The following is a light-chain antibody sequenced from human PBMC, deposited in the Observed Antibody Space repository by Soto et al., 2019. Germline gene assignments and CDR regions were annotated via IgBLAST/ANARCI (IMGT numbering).Light chain of an antibody. J-gene: IGKJ4*01. CDR2: GAS. Sequence: EIVLTQSPGTLSLPPGERATLSCRASQSVGGSSLAWYQQKPGQAPSLLIYGASSRATGIPDRFSGSGSGTDFNLTISRLEPEDFAVYYCHQYGSSPLTFGGGTEVEIK. CDR1: QSVGGSS. CDR3: HQYGSSPLT. V-gene: IGKV3-20*01.